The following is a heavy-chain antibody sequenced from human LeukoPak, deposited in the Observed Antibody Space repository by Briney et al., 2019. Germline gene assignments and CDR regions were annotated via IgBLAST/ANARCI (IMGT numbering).Heavy chain of an antibody. J-gene: IGHJ4*02. CDR1: GGSFSGYY. Sequence: SETLSLTCAVYGGSFSGYYWSWIRQPPGKGLEWIGEINHSGSTNYNPSLKSRVTISVDTSKNQFSLKLSSVTAADTAVYYCARGPTHTWFGEGGCDYWGQGTLVTVSS. CDR3: ARGPTHTWFGEGGCDY. V-gene: IGHV4-34*01. CDR2: INHSGST. D-gene: IGHD3-10*01.